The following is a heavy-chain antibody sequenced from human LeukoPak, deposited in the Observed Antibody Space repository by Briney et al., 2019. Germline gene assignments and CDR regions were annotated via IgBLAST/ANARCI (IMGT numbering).Heavy chain of an antibody. D-gene: IGHD6-13*01. CDR2: IYTSGST. J-gene: IGHJ5*02. CDR1: GGSISSYY. CDR3: ARGLDSSSWYWFDP. Sequence: SETLSLTCTVSGGSISSYYWSWIRQPAGKGLEWIGRIYTSGSTNYNPSLKSRATMSVDTSKNQFSLKLSSVTAADTAVYYCARGLDSSSWYWFDPWGQGTLVTVSS. V-gene: IGHV4-4*07.